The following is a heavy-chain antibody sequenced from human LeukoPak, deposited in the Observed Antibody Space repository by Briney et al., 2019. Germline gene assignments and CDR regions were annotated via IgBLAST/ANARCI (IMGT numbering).Heavy chain of an antibody. CDR2: IYTSGST. D-gene: IGHD3-3*01. CDR1: GGSISSYY. J-gene: IGHJ5*02. Sequence: PSETLSLTCTVSGGSISSYYWSWIRQPAGKGLEWIGRIYTSGSTNYNPSLKSRVTMSVDTSKNQFSLKLSSVTAADTAVYYCAGEGGYDFWSGCWFDPWGQGTLVTVSS. CDR3: AGEGGYDFWSGCWFDP. V-gene: IGHV4-4*07.